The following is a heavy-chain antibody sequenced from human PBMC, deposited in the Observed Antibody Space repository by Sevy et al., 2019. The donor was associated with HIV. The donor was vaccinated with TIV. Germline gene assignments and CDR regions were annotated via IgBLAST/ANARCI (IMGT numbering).Heavy chain of an antibody. Sequence: GGSLRLSCAASGFTFISYSMNWVRQAPGKGLEWVSYISSSSSTIYYADSVKGRFTISRDNAKNSLYLQMNSLRDEDTAVYYCARNHYYGSGSYYDAFDIWGQGTMVTVSS. CDR1: GFTFISYS. D-gene: IGHD3-10*01. CDR3: ARNHYYGSGSYYDAFDI. CDR2: ISSSSSTI. V-gene: IGHV3-48*02. J-gene: IGHJ3*02.